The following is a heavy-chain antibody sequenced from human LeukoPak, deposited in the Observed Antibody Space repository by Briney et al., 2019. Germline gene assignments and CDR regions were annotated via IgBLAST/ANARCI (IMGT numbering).Heavy chain of an antibody. D-gene: IGHD6-13*01. V-gene: IGHV3-74*01. CDR1: GITFSSYW. CDR2: INSDGSST. CDR3: ARGPTLRGIAAAGGDY. Sequence: GGSLRLSCAASGITFSSYWMHWVRQAPGKGLVWVSRINSDGSSTSYADSVKGRFTISRDNAKNTLYLQMNSLRAEDTAVYYCARGPTLRGIAAAGGDYWGQGTLVTVSS. J-gene: IGHJ4*02.